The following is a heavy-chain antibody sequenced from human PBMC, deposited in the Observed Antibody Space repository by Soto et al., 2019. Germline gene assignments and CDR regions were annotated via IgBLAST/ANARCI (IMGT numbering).Heavy chain of an antibody. J-gene: IGHJ4*01. CDR3: ARDGRITMIVVVSGPLDY. CDR2: ISSSSSYI. D-gene: IGHD3-22*01. Sequence: PGGSLRLSCAASGFSFSSYSMNWVHQAPGKGLEWVSSISSSSSYIYYADSVKGRFTISRDNAKNSLYLQMNSLRAEDTAVYYCARDGRITMIVVVSGPLDYCGQGTLVTVSS. CDR1: GFSFSSYS. V-gene: IGHV3-21*01.